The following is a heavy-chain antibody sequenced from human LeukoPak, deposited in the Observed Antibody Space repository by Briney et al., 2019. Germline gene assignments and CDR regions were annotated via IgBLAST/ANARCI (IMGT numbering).Heavy chain of an antibody. J-gene: IGHJ4*02. CDR3: AVYRGYDILTGYARPGWFDY. CDR1: GGTFSSYA. D-gene: IGHD3-9*01. Sequence: GSSVKVSCKASGGTFSSYAISWVRQAPGQGLEWMGGIIPIFGTANYAQKFQGRVTITTDESTSTAYMELSSLRSEDTAVYYCAVYRGYDILTGYARPGWFDYWGQGTLVTVSS. V-gene: IGHV1-69*05. CDR2: IIPIFGTA.